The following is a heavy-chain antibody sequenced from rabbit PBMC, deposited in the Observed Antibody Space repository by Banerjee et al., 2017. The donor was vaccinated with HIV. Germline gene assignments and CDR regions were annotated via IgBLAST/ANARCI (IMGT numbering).Heavy chain of an antibody. D-gene: IGHD1-1*01. Sequence: QEQLAESGGGLVRPEGSLKLSCTASGFSFSNKAVMCWVRQAPGKGLEWIACIYTGDGSTYYASWAKGRFTISQTSSTTVDLKMTSLTAADTATYFCCREIDGGSGHYPNLWGPGTLVTVS. CDR1: GFSFSNKAV. J-gene: IGHJ4*01. V-gene: IGHV1S45*01. CDR3: CREIDGGSGHYPNL. CDR2: IYTGDGST.